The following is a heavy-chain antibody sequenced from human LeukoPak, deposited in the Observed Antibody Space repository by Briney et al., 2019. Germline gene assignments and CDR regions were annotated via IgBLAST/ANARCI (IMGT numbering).Heavy chain of an antibody. Sequence: GRSLGLSCAASGFTFSSYGMHWVRQAPGKGLEWVAVISYDGSNKYYADSVKGRFTISRDNSKNTLYLQMNSLRAEDTAVYYCAGDRDGYNQLFAFDIWGQVTMVTVSS. CDR2: ISYDGSNK. J-gene: IGHJ3*02. CDR1: GFTFSSYG. CDR3: AGDRDGYNQLFAFDI. V-gene: IGHV3-30*03. D-gene: IGHD5-24*01.